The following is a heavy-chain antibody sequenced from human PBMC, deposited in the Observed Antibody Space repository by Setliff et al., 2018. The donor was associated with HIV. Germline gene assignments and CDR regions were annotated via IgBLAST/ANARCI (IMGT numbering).Heavy chain of an antibody. CDR3: ARNFGLSPSGKYYYYYGMDI. Sequence: ASVKVSCKASGYTFTTYGVNWVRQAPGQGLEWLGWVNPNSGDAVYAQNFQGRVTMTRDTSINAAYMELRGLRSDDTAVYYCARNFGLSPSGKYYYYYGMDIWGQGTTVTVSS. J-gene: IGHJ6*02. D-gene: IGHD3-10*01. V-gene: IGHV1-2*02. CDR1: GYTFTTYG. CDR2: VNPNSGDA.